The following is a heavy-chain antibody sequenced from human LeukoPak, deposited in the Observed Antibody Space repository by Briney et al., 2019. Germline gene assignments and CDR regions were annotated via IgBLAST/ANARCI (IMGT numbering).Heavy chain of an antibody. D-gene: IGHD2-21*01. CDR3: ARDAGIVVVIADDAFDI. V-gene: IGHV4-31*03. Sequence: SETLSLTCTVSGGSISSGGYYWSWIRQHPGKGLEWIGYIYHSGSTYYNPSLKSRVTISVDRSKNQFSLKLSSVTAADTAVYYCARDAGIVVVIADDAFDIWGQGTMVTVSS. CDR1: GGSISSGGYY. CDR2: IYHSGST. J-gene: IGHJ3*02.